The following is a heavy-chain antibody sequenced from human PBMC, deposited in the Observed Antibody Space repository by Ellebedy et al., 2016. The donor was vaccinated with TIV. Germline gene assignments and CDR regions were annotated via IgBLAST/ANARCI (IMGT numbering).Heavy chain of an antibody. J-gene: IGHJ6*02. CDR1: GARFSDST. V-gene: IGHV3-21*06. D-gene: IGHD2-15*01. Sequence: PGGSLRLSCAVSGARFSDSTLTWVRQAPGKALEWVASISTANSYIFYTDSVKGRFTISSDNANSSLVLQMNSLRTEDTAVYYCVRQRVGGSFLWDVWGRGTTVTVSS. CDR2: ISTANSYI. CDR3: VRQRVGGSFLWDV.